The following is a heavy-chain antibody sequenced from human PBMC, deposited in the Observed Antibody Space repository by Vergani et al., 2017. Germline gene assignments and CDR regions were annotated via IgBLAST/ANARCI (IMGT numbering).Heavy chain of an antibody. Sequence: EVQLVESGGAVIQPGGSQRLSCAASGFRFADYNMHWVRQVPGKGLHWVSLISWDGTTTYYADSVRGRFTVSRDNNENSLFLQMNSLTTEDTALYYCAKTPTPYGSSSAFDFDFWGLGTLVTVSS. CDR3: AKTPTPYGSSSAFDFDF. J-gene: IGHJ4*02. CDR1: GFRFADYN. D-gene: IGHD6-6*01. V-gene: IGHV3-43*01. CDR2: ISWDGTTT.